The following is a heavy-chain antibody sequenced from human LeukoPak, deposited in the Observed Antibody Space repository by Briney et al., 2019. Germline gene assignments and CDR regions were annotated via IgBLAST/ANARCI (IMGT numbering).Heavy chain of an antibody. CDR2: INPSGGST. V-gene: IGHV1-46*01. CDR1: GYTFTSYY. CDR3: ASRSHGYSSSWSNFDY. D-gene: IGHD6-13*01. Sequence: GASVKVSCKASGYTFTSYYMHWVRQAPGQGLEWMGIINPSGGSTSYAQKFQGRVTMTRDMSTSTVYMELSSLRSEDTAVYYCASRSHGYSSSWSNFDYWGQGTLVTVSS. J-gene: IGHJ4*02.